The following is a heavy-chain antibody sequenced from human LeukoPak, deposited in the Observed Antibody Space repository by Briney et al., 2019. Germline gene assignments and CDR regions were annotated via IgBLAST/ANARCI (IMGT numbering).Heavy chain of an antibody. D-gene: IGHD3-22*01. Sequence: SVKVSCKASGYVFTTYAISWVRQAPGQGLEWMGGIIPIFGTANYAQKFQGRVTITTDESTSTAYMELSSLRSEDTAVYYCARGYYDSSGYSDWFDPWGQGTLVTVSS. J-gene: IGHJ5*02. CDR3: ARGYYDSSGYSDWFDP. CDR1: GYVFTTYA. V-gene: IGHV1-69*05. CDR2: IIPIFGTA.